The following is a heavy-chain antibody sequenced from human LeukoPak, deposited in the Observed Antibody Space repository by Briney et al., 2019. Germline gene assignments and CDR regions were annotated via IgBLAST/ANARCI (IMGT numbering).Heavy chain of an antibody. Sequence: PSETLSLTCTVSGGSISSYYWSWIRQPAGKGLEWIGRIYISGSTNYNPSLKSRVTMSVDTSKNQFSLKLSSVTAADTAVYYCARVEEGYGSGRRENYYYYYMDVWGKGTTVTISS. CDR3: ARVEEGYGSGRRENYYYYYMDV. D-gene: IGHD3-10*01. J-gene: IGHJ6*03. CDR1: GGSISSYY. V-gene: IGHV4-4*07. CDR2: IYISGST.